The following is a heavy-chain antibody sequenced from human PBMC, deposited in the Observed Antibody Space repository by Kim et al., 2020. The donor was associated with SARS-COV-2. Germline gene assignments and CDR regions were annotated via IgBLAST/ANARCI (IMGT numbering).Heavy chain of an antibody. V-gene: IGHV3-73*01. J-gene: IGHJ6*02. Sequence: VTGRFAISREDSKNTAYLQMNSMKTEDTAVYYCTRRGDSSGYYYYYGMDVWGQGTTVTVSS. CDR3: TRRGDSSGYYYYYGMDV. D-gene: IGHD3-22*01.